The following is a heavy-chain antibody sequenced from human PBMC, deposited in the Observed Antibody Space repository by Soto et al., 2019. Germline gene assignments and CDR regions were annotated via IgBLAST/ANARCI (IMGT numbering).Heavy chain of an antibody. V-gene: IGHV1-3*01. CDR3: ARVSGIAVAEV. CDR2: INAGNGNT. D-gene: IGHD6-19*01. CDR1: GYTFTSYG. J-gene: IGHJ4*02. Sequence: QVKRVQSGAEVKKPGASVKVSCKASGYTFTSYGMHWVRQAPGQRLEWMGWINAGNGNTKYSQKFQGRVTINRDTSASTAYMELSSLRSEDTAVYYCARVSGIAVAEVWGQGTLVTVSS.